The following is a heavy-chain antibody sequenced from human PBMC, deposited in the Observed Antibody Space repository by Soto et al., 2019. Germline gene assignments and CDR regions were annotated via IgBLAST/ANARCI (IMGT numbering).Heavy chain of an antibody. D-gene: IGHD6-6*01. CDR2: IIPILGIA. Sequence: ASVKVSCKASGGTFSSYTISWVRQAPGQGLEWMGRIIPILGIANYAQKFQGRVTITADKSTSTAYMELSSLRSEDTAVYYCAASIAAREGLDYWGQGTLVTVSS. V-gene: IGHV1-69*02. J-gene: IGHJ4*02. CDR1: GGTFSSYT. CDR3: AASIAAREGLDY.